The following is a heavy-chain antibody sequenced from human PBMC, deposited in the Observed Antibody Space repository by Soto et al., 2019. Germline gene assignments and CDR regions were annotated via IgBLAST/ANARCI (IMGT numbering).Heavy chain of an antibody. D-gene: IGHD1-7*01. V-gene: IGHV1-46*01. J-gene: IGHJ4*02. Sequence: ASLKVSCKASGYTFTSYYMHWVRQAPGQGLEWMGIINPSGGSTSYAQKFQGRVTMTRDTSTSTVYMELSSLRSEDTAVYYCARDKNWNYARYYFDYWGQGTLVTVSS. CDR1: GYTFTSYY. CDR3: ARDKNWNYARYYFDY. CDR2: INPSGGST.